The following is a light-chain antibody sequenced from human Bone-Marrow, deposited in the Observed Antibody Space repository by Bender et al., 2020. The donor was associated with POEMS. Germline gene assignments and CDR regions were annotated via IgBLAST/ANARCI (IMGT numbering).Light chain of an antibody. CDR1: SSNIGAHA. Sequence: QSVLTQPPSASGTPGQRVTISCSGGSSNIGAHAVNWYQHLPGTAPKLLIYSSHRRPSEVPDRFSGSRSGTSASLAISGLQAEDEADYFCTSYTSTSTVLFGGGTKLIVL. J-gene: IGLJ2*01. V-gene: IGLV1-44*01. CDR3: TSYTSTSTVL. CDR2: SSH.